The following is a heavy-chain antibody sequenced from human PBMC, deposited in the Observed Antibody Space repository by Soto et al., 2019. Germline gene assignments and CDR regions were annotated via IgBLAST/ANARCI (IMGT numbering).Heavy chain of an antibody. CDR1: GFSFNTYG. CDR2: ISYNGDKT. D-gene: IGHD6-6*01. J-gene: IGHJ4*02. CDR3: AKDRIRGTSYFDY. V-gene: IGHV3-30*18. Sequence: QVQLLESGGGEVQPGRSLRLSCAASGFSFNTYGMHWVRQAPGKGLEWVAVISYNGDKTFYADSVKGRFTISRDNSQSTLYLQMNSLRPEDTAVYYCAKDRIRGTSYFDYWGQGTLVTVSS.